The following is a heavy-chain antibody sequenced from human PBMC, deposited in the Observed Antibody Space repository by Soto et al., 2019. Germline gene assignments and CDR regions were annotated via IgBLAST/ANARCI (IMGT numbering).Heavy chain of an antibody. CDR3: TTGGIAGAGMYYYYYGMDV. CDR1: GFTFSNAG. J-gene: IGHJ6*02. V-gene: IGHV3-15*07. Sequence: CLRLSCAASGFTFSNAGVNWVRQAPGKGLEWGSRIKSKTDGGTTDYAAPVKGRITNSRDDAKNTLYLQMNSLKTEDTAVYYCTTGGIAGAGMYYYYYGMDVWGQGTTVTVSS. D-gene: IGHD6-19*01. CDR2: IKSKTDGGTT.